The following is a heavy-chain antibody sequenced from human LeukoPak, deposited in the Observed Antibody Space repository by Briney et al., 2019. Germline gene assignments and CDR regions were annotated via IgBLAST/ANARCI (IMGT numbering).Heavy chain of an antibody. Sequence: ASVKVSCKASGYTFTSYDINWVRQATGQGLEWMGWMNPNSGNTGYAQKFQGRVTMTRNTSISTAYMELSSLRSEDTAVYYCARGPPGRLLWFGESTKDAFDIWGQGTMDTVSS. CDR2: MNPNSGNT. J-gene: IGHJ3*02. D-gene: IGHD3-10*01. V-gene: IGHV1-8*01. CDR1: GYTFTSYD. CDR3: ARGPPGRLLWFGESTKDAFDI.